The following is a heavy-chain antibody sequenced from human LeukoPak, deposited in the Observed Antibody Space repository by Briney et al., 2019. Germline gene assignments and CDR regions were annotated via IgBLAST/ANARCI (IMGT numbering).Heavy chain of an antibody. D-gene: IGHD3-22*01. CDR2: TYYRSKWYN. V-gene: IGHV6-1*01. Sequence: SSQTLSLTCAVSGDTVSSNSAAWNWISQSPSRGLEWLGRTYYRSKWYNDHAVSVKSRITINPDTSKNQFSLQLNSVTPEDTAVYFCARDMYGYYYDTWGQGTLVTVSS. CDR3: ARDMYGYYYDT. J-gene: IGHJ4*02. CDR1: GDTVSSNSAA.